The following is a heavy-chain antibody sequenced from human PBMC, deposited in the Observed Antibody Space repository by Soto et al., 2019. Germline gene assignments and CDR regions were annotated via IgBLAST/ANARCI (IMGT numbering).Heavy chain of an antibody. Sequence: PSETLSLTCTVSGGSVSGYYWSWIRQPPGKGLEWIGYIFYSGSTNYNPSLKSRVTISVDTSKNQFSLKLSSVTAADTAVYYCARLYIAAAGTEFDYWGQGTLVTVSS. CDR1: GGSVSGYY. CDR3: ARLYIAAAGTEFDY. D-gene: IGHD6-13*01. J-gene: IGHJ4*02. V-gene: IGHV4-59*02. CDR2: IFYSGST.